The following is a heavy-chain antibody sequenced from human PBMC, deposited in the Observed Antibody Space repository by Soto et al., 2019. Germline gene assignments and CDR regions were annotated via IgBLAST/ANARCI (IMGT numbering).Heavy chain of an antibody. CDR2: ISWDGGST. J-gene: IGHJ4*02. Sequence: GGSLRLSFAASGFTFDDYSIHWVRQAPGKGLEWVSLISWDGGSTYYADSVKGRFTISRDNSKNSLYLQMNSLTTEDTAFYYCLKDGAVSDYTNLDYWAQGALVTGSS. CDR3: LKDGAVSDYTNLDY. D-gene: IGHD4-4*01. CDR1: GFTFDDYS. V-gene: IGHV3-43*01.